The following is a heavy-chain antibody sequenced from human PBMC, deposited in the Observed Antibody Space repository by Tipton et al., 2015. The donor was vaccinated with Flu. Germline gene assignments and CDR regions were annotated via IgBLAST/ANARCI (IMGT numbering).Heavy chain of an antibody. J-gene: IGHJ5*02. D-gene: IGHD3-22*01. CDR3: AKVPSSTVYYYDSSRRENWFDP. V-gene: IGHV3-23*01. CDR2: ISGSGGST. CDR1: GFTFSSYA. Sequence: SLRLSCAASGFTFSSYAMSWVRQAPGKGLEWVSAISGSGGSTYYADSVKGRFTISRDNSKNTLYLQMNSLRAEDTAVYYCAKVPSSTVYYYDSSRRENWFDPWGQGTLVTVSS.